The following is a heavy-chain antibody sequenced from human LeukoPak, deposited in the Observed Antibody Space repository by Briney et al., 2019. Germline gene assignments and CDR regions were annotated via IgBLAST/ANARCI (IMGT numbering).Heavy chain of an antibody. V-gene: IGHV1-69*05. D-gene: IGHD3-3*01. CDR1: GGTFSSYA. J-gene: IGHJ4*02. Sequence: GASVKVSCKASGGTFSSYAINWVRQAPGQGLEWMGGIIPIFGTANYAQKFQGRVTITTDESTSTAYMELSSLRSEDTAVYYCARSTSGDFWSGYYIGWGQGTLVTVSS. CDR2: IIPIFGTA. CDR3: ARSTSGDFWSGYYIG.